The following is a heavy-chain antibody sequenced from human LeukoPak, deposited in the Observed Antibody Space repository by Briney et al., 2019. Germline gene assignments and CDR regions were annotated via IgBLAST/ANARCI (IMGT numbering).Heavy chain of an antibody. CDR3: AKAWQWLGAFDY. CDR2: ISWDSGII. J-gene: IGHJ4*02. Sequence: PGRSLRLSCAASGFTFDDYAMHWVRQAPGKGLEWVSSISWDSGIIRYADSIKGRFTISRDNAKNSLYLQMNSLRAEDTASYFCAKAWQWLGAFDYWGQGTPVTVSS. V-gene: IGHV3-9*01. CDR1: GFTFDDYA. D-gene: IGHD6-19*01.